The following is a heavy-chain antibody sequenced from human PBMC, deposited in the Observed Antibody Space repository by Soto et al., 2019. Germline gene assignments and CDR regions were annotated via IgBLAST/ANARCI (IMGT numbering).Heavy chain of an antibody. CDR1: GFTFSSYA. CDR2: ISGSGGST. CDR3: AKGSHDYYDSSGYSLPMIGMDV. V-gene: IGHV3-23*01. Sequence: QRLSCAASGFTFSSYAMSWVRQAPGKGLEWVSAISGSGGSTYYADSVKGRFTISRDNSKNTLYLQMNSLRAEDTAVYYCAKGSHDYYDSSGYSLPMIGMDVWGQGTTVTVS. D-gene: IGHD3-22*01. J-gene: IGHJ6*02.